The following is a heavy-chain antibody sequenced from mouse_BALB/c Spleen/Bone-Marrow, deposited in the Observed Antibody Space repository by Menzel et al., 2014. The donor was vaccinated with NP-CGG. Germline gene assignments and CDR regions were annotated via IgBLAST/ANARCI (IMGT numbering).Heavy chain of an antibody. J-gene: IGHJ3*01. D-gene: IGHD2-14*01. CDR3: ARDREVRPFAY. V-gene: IGHV5-9-3*01. Sequence: EVQLVEFGGGLVEPGGSLILSCAASGFTFRSYVMFWCSHTPEKRLVWVATISSDGSYTYYADSVKGRFTISRDNAKNTMSLQMSILRSEDKDMYYCARDREVRPFAYWGQGTLVTVSA. CDR2: ISSDGSYT. CDR1: GFTFRSYV.